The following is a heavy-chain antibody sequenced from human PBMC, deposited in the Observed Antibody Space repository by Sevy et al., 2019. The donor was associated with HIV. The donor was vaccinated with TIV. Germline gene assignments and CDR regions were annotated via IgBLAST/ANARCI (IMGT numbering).Heavy chain of an antibody. CDR2: INHSGST. J-gene: IGHJ4*02. Sequence: SETLSLTCAVYGGSFSSYYWSWIRQPPGKGLEWIGEINHSGSTNYNPSLKSRVTISVDTSKNQFSLKLSSVTAAATAVYYCARGLGNSGDYWGQGTLVTVSS. V-gene: IGHV4-34*01. CDR1: GGSFSSYY. CDR3: ARGLGNSGDY. D-gene: IGHD7-27*01.